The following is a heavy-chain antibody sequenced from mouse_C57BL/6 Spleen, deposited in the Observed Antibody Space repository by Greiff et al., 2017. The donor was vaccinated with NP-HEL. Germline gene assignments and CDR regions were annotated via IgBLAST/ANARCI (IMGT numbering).Heavy chain of an antibody. V-gene: IGHV14-1*01. CDR2: IDPEDGDT. Sequence: EVQLQQSGAELVRPGASVKLSCTASGFNIKDYYMHWVKQRPEQGLEWIGRIDPEDGDTEYAPKFQGKATMTADTSSNTAYLQLSSLTSEDSAVYYCTYIATDPAWFAYWGQGTLVTVSA. J-gene: IGHJ3*01. CDR1: GFNIKDYY. CDR3: TYIATDPAWFAY. D-gene: IGHD1-1*01.